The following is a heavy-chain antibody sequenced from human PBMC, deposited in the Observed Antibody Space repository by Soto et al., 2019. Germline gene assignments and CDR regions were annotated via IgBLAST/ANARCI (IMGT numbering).Heavy chain of an antibody. V-gene: IGHV4-4*07. D-gene: IGHD3-16*01. CDR1: GASIRSYH. J-gene: IGHJ5*02. Sequence: QVQLQESGPGLVKPSETLSLTCAVSGASIRSYHWSWIRQPAGKGLEWIGRMQHTGNTNYNPSLKCRVTMSVDTTKNQISWKMTAVTAADTAVYFCAKDVSSMRGFEPWGQGILVIVSS. CDR3: AKDVSSMRGFEP. CDR2: MQHTGNT.